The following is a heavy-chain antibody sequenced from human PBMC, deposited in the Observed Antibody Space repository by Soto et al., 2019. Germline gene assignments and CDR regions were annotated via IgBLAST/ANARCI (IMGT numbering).Heavy chain of an antibody. CDR3: ARRSYCDGDGTRRPYDYYGMDV. V-gene: IGHV5-51*01. Sequence: EVQLVQSGAEVKKPGESLKISCKGSGYSFTSYWIVWVRQMPGKGLEWMGYIYPGDSETRYSPSLQGQVTMSADKSTRXDYLQWSSLKASDTAMYYCARRSYCDGDGTRRPYDYYGMDVWGQGTTVTVSS. D-gene: IGHD2-21*02. CDR2: IYPGDSET. CDR1: GYSFTSYW. J-gene: IGHJ6*02.